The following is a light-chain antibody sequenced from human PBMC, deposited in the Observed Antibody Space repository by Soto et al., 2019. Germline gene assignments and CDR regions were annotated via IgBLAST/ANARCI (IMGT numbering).Light chain of an antibody. CDR2: DVS. J-gene: IGLJ2*01. CDR3: SAYTSSSTLVV. CDR1: SSDVGGYNY. V-gene: IGLV2-14*01. Sequence: QSALNQPASVSGSPGQSSTISCTGTSSDVGGYNYVSWYQQHPGKAPKLMIYDVSNRPSGVSNRFSGSKSGNTASLTISGLQAEEEADYYCSAYTSSSTLVVFGGGTKLTVL.